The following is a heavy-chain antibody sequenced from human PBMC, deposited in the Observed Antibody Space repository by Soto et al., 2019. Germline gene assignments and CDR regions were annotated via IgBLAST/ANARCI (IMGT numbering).Heavy chain of an antibody. CDR2: IWHDGNHK. D-gene: IGHD5-12*01. CDR3: ASAHYSAYDRSDYFYYGMDV. J-gene: IGHJ6*02. Sequence: QAQLEEFGGGVVQPGGSLRLSCVTSGFMFSSYGMHWVRQAPGKGLEWVAVIWHDGNHKFYGDSVKGRFSISRDNSKNTVDLQMNSLRAEDTAVYYCASAHYSAYDRSDYFYYGMDVWGLGTTVTVSS. CDR1: GFMFSSYG. V-gene: IGHV3-33*03.